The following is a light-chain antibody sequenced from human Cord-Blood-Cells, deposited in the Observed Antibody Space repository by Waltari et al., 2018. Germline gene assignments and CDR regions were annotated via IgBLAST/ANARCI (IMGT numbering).Light chain of an antibody. Sequence: TQSPSSLSLSPGERATLSCRASQSVSSYLAWYQQKPGQAPRLLIYDASNRATGIPARFSGSGSGTDFTLTISSLEPEDFAVYYCQQRSNWPLTFGGGTKVEIK. CDR1: QSVSSY. V-gene: IGKV3-11*01. J-gene: IGKJ4*01. CDR3: QQRSNWPLT. CDR2: DAS.